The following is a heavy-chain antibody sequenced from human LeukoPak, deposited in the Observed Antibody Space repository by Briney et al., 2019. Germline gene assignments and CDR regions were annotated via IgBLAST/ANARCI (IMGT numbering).Heavy chain of an antibody. CDR3: ARVVGATPFDY. Sequence: LVASVKVSCKASGYTFTGYYMHWVRQAPGQGLEWTGWINPNSGGTNYAQKFQGRVTMTRDTSISTAYMELSRLRSDDTAVYYCARVVGATPFDYWGQGTLVTVSS. V-gene: IGHV1-2*03. D-gene: IGHD1-26*01. CDR2: INPNSGGT. J-gene: IGHJ4*02. CDR1: GYTFTGYY.